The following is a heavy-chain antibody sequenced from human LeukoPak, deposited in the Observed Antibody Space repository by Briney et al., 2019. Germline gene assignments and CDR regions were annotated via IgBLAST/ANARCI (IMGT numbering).Heavy chain of an antibody. V-gene: IGHV3-11*01. CDR1: GFMFNYYY. J-gene: IGHJ4*02. D-gene: IGHD3-22*01. CDR2: ISSSGSII. Sequence: GGSLRLSCAASGFMFNYYYMSWIRQAPGKGLEWVSYISSSGSIIYYADSVKGRFTISRDNAKNSLNLQMNSLRAEDTAVYYCAREPYYYDSSGYSVDYWGQGTLVTVSS. CDR3: AREPYYYDSSGYSVDY.